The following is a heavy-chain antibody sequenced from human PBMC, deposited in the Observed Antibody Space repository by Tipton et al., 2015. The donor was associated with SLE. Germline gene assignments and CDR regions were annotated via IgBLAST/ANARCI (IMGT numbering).Heavy chain of an antibody. CDR3: STGGAFDY. CDR2: IKSKTDGGTA. J-gene: IGHJ4*02. CDR1: GFTFSNTW. V-gene: IGHV3-15*01. D-gene: IGHD3-16*01. Sequence: SLRLSCAASGFTFSNTWMNWVRQAPGKGLEWIGRIKSKTDGGTADYGAPVKGRFSISRDDSKNMLYLQMNSLRAEDTAVYYCSTGGAFDYWGQGTLVTASS.